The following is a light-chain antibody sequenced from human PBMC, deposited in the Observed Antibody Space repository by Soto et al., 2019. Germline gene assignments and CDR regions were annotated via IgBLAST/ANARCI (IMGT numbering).Light chain of an antibody. V-gene: IGLV2-14*01. CDR2: EVS. J-gene: IGLJ1*01. Sequence: QSALTQPASVSGSPGQSITISCTGTSSDVGGYNFVSWYQQHPGKAPKLMIDEVSSRPSGVSNRFSGSKSGDTASLTISGLQAEDEADYYCSSYSSTSTLVFGTGTKLTVL. CDR1: SSDVGGYNF. CDR3: SSYSSTSTLV.